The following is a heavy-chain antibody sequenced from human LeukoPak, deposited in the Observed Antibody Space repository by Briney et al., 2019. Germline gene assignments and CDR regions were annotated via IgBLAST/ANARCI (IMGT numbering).Heavy chain of an antibody. CDR2: INAGNGNT. D-gene: IGHD6-6*01. CDR1: GYTFTNYA. V-gene: IGHV1-3*01. J-gene: IGHJ4*02. Sequence: WASVKVSCKASGYTFTNYAMHWVRQAPGQRLEWMGWINAGNGNTKYSQKFQGRVTLTRDTSTSTAYMELRSLRSDDTAVYYCAAYSSSSGSFDYWGQGTLVTVSS. CDR3: AAYSSSSGSFDY.